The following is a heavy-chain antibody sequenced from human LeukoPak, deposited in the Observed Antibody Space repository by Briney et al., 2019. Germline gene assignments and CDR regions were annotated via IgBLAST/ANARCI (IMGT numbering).Heavy chain of an antibody. D-gene: IGHD6-19*01. V-gene: IGHV4-59*12. Sequence: SETLSLTCTVSGGSISSYYWSWIRQPPGKGLEWIGYIYYSGSTNYNPSLKSRVTISVDTSKNQFSLKLSSVTAADTAVYYCAREWSLSGWSFDYWGQGTLVTVSS. CDR2: IYYSGST. CDR3: AREWSLSGWSFDY. J-gene: IGHJ4*02. CDR1: GGSISSYY.